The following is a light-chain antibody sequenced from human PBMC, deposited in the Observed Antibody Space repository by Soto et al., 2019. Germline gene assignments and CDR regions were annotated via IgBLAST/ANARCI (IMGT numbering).Light chain of an antibody. Sequence: EVVLTQAPVTLSLSPGEIATLSCRASQSFRGLLAWYQQKPGQAPRLLIYGASTRATGIPARFSGSGSGTEFTLTISSLQSEDFAVYYCQQYNDWPRTFGQGTKVDI. CDR2: GAS. CDR1: QSFRGL. CDR3: QQYNDWPRT. V-gene: IGKV3-15*01. J-gene: IGKJ1*01.